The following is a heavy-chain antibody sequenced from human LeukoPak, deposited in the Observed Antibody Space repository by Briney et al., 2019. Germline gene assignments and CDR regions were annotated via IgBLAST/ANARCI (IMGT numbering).Heavy chain of an antibody. D-gene: IGHD3-22*01. CDR2: IYYTGNT. CDR3: ARRVEDYYDSSGYYLDAFEI. V-gene: IGHV4-39*01. Sequence: KPSETLSLTCSVSGDPIGIGTCSWGWIRQPPGKGLEWIGSIYYTGNTYYNPSLKSRVTIYVDTSQNQFSLKLSSVTAADTAVYYCARRVEDYYDSSGYYLDAFEIRGQGAMFTVSS. J-gene: IGHJ3*02. CDR1: GDPIGIGTCS.